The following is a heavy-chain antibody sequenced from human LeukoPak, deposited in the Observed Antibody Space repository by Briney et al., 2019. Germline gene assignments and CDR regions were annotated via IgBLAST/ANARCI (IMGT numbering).Heavy chain of an antibody. J-gene: IGHJ4*02. CDR2: IYDSGST. CDR1: GGSISSYY. CDR3: ARGGGYSYGYAGYYFGY. V-gene: IGHV4-59*01. D-gene: IGHD5-18*01. Sequence: SETLSLTCTVSGGSISSYYWNWMRQPPGKGLEWIGNIYDSGSTNYNPSLKSRVTISVDTSNNQLSLKMSSVTAADTAVYYCARGGGYSYGYAGYYFGYWGQGRLVTVSS.